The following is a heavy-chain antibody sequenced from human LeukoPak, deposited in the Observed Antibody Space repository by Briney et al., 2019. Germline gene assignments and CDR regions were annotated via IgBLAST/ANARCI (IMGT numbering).Heavy chain of an antibody. CDR3: ARGHQLLYY. CDR2: ITTSGSST. D-gene: IGHD2-21*01. V-gene: IGHV3-11*05. Sequence: GGSLRLSCAASGFTFSDYYMSWIRQAPGKGLEWISYITTSGSSTNYADSVKGRFTISRGNAKNSLYLEMNSLRAEDTAVYYCARGHQLLYYWGQGTLVTVSS. J-gene: IGHJ4*02. CDR1: GFTFSDYY.